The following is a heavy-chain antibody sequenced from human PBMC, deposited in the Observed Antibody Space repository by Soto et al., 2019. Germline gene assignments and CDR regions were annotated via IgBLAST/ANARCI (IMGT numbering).Heavy chain of an antibody. CDR1: GLTFSSYA. V-gene: IGHV3-23*01. Sequence: GSLRLSCAASGLTFSSYAMSWVRQAPGKGLEWVSHISNSGRSTKYADSVKGRFTISRDNSKNTLYLQMNSLGAEDTAIYYCAKDALAYYDFWSWGQGTLVTVSS. CDR3: AKDALAYYDFWS. J-gene: IGHJ4*02. CDR2: ISNSGRST. D-gene: IGHD3-3*01.